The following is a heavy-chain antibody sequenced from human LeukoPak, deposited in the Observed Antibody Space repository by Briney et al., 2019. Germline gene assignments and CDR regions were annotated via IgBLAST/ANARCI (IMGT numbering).Heavy chain of an antibody. CDR1: GFTFSMYW. J-gene: IGHJ3*02. D-gene: IGHD2-15*01. CDR3: ARVWYCSGGSCHLDAFDI. Sequence: GGSLRLSCAASGFTFSMYWMHWVRQAPGRGRLWVSRIWSVGSRPDYADSVKGRFTISRDNAKNTLYLQMNSRRAEATAVYYCARVWYCSGGSCHLDAFDIWGQGAMVTVSS. V-gene: IGHV3-74*01. CDR2: IWSVGSRP.